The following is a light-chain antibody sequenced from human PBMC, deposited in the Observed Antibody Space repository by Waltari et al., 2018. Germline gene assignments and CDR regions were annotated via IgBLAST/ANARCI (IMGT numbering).Light chain of an antibody. V-gene: IGLV1-44*01. Sequence: QSVLTQPPSASGTPGQRVTISCSGSSSNIESNTVNWYQQLPGTAPKLLLYRNSLRPSGVPDRFSGSQSCTSASLAISGLQSEDEATYYCAAWDDRMNGRGVFGGGTKVTVL. J-gene: IGLJ3*02. CDR3: AAWDDRMNGRGV. CDR1: SSNIESNT. CDR2: RNS.